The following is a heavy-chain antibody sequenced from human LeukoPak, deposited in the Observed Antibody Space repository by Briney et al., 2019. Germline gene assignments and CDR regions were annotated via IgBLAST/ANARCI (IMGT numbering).Heavy chain of an antibody. CDR2: ISRSGDTI. CDR1: GFTFNYHS. D-gene: IGHD3-22*01. Sequence: GGSLRLSCAAYGFTFNYHSMNWVRQAPGKGLEWISYISRSGDTIYYADSVKGRFTISRDNANNSLYLQMNSLRDEDTAVYFCARLPKYYYDSSGYGEDWYFDLWGRGTLVTVSS. V-gene: IGHV3-48*02. J-gene: IGHJ2*01. CDR3: ARLPKYYYDSSGYGEDWYFDL.